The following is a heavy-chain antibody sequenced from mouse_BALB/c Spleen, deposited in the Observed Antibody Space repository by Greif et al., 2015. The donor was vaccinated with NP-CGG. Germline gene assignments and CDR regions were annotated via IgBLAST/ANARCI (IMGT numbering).Heavy chain of an antibody. J-gene: IGHJ3*01. V-gene: IGHV1-14*01. Sequence: EVKLQESGPELVKPGASVKMSCKASGYTFTSYVMHWVKQKPGQGLEWIGYINPYNDGTKYNEKFKGKATLTSDKSSSTAYMELSSLTSEDSAVYYCARGDYYGNYGFAYWGQGTLVTVSA. D-gene: IGHD2-1*01. CDR1: GYTFTSYV. CDR3: ARGDYYGNYGFAY. CDR2: INPYNDGT.